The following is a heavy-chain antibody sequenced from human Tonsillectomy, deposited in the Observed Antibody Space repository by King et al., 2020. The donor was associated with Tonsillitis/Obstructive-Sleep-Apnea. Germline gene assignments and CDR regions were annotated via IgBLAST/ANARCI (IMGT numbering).Heavy chain of an antibody. V-gene: IGHV3-48*02. CDR2: ISSSCSTI. CDR3: AAAFDV. Sequence: VQLVESGGGLVQPGGSLRLSCAASGFTFSWHNINWVRQAPGKWLALVSYISSSCSTIYYADSVKGRFTISRDNAKNSLYLQMNSLRDEDTAVYYCAAAFDVWGPGTMVTVSS. J-gene: IGHJ3*01. CDR1: GFTFSWHN.